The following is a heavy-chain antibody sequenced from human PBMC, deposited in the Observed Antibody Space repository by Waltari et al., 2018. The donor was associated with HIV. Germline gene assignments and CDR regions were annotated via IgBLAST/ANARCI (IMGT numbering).Heavy chain of an antibody. CDR1: GYSISSGSY. Sequence: QVQLQESGPGLVKPSETLSLTCTVSGYSISSGSYWGWIRQPPGKGLEWIGSIYHSGSTYYNPSLKSRVTISVDTSKNQFSLKLSAVTAADTAVYYCARDDSSGYLDAFDIWGQGTMVTVSS. CDR2: IYHSGST. J-gene: IGHJ3*02. V-gene: IGHV4-38-2*02. CDR3: ARDDSSGYLDAFDI. D-gene: IGHD3-22*01.